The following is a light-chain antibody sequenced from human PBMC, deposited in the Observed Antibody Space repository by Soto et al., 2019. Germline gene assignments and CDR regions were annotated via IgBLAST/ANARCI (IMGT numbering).Light chain of an antibody. CDR1: SNDIGGYNY. Sequence: QSVLTQPASVSGSPGQSITIPCTGSSNDIGGYNYVSWYQQHPGRAPKLVIYKVSDRPSGVSTRFSASKSGNTASLTISGLQAEDEADYYCSSYSTTTTPQWVFGGGPKVTVL. CDR2: KVS. J-gene: IGLJ3*02. CDR3: SSYSTTTTPQWV. V-gene: IGLV2-14*01.